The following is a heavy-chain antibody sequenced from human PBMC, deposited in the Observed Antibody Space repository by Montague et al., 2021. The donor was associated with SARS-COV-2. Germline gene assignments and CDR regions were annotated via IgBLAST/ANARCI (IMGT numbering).Heavy chain of an antibody. CDR1: GGSISSDSFY. Sequence: SETLSLTCTVSGGSISSDSFYWGWLRQPPGKGLEWIGLIYHSGGTYNGPSLKRRLSISVDTSKNQFSLKLTSVTAADTAVYYCARRPGTFGAAFDIWGLGTMVTVSS. V-gene: IGHV4-39*01. J-gene: IGHJ3*02. CDR2: IYHSGGT. CDR3: ARRPGTFGAAFDI. D-gene: IGHD3-10*01.